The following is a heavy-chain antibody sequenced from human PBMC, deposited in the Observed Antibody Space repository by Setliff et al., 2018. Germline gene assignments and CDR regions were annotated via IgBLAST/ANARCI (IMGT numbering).Heavy chain of an antibody. Sequence: ASVKVSCKASAKTFTAYYVHWVRQAPGQGLEWMGWINPNSGGTNYAQKFQGRVTMAWDTSISTAYMDLSRLTSDDTATYYRARDLNRWFGEFAFDIWGQGTMVTVSS. CDR1: AKTFTAYY. CDR3: ARDLNRWFGEFAFDI. J-gene: IGHJ3*02. D-gene: IGHD3-10*01. V-gene: IGHV1-2*02. CDR2: INPNSGGT.